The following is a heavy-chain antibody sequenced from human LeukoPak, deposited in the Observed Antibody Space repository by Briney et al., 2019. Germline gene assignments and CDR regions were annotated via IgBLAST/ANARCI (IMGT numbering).Heavy chain of an antibody. D-gene: IGHD3-10*01. CDR3: ARNPIAMVRGVIRDNWFDP. CDR2: MPYSGST. V-gene: IGHV4-59*01. Sequence: SETLSLTCTVSGASITSYYWSWLRQPPGKGLEWIGNMPYSGSTTYNPFLKSRVTISVDTSKNQLSLKLSPVTAADTAVYFCARNPIAMVRGVIRDNWFDPWGQGTLVTVSS. CDR1: GASITSYY. J-gene: IGHJ5*02.